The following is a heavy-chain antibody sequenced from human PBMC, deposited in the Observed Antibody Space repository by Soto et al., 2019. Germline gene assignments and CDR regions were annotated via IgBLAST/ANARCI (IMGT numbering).Heavy chain of an antibody. CDR3: ARLSDSSGYGAFDV. CDR1: GFTVSSNY. Sequence: PGGSLRLSCAASGFTVSSNYMSWPRQAPGKGLEWVSVFYSGGNTYYADSVKGRFTISRDNSKNTLDLQMDSLSAEDTAVYYCARLSDSSGYGAFDVWGQGTMVTVSS. D-gene: IGHD3-22*01. V-gene: IGHV3-53*01. CDR2: FYSGGNT. J-gene: IGHJ3*01.